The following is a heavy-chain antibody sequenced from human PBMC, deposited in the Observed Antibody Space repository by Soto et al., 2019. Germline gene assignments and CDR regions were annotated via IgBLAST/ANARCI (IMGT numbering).Heavy chain of an antibody. CDR2: MYHSGST. Sequence: PSETLSLTCAVSGGSISSGGYSWSWIRQPPGKGLEWIGYMYHSGSTYYNPSLKSRVTISVDTSKNQFSLKLDSVTAADTAVYFCERHSIWLLLSDYWGQGSLVTVSS. V-gene: IGHV4-30-2*03. D-gene: IGHD3-22*01. CDR3: ERHSIWLLLSDY. CDR1: GGSISSGGYS. J-gene: IGHJ4*02.